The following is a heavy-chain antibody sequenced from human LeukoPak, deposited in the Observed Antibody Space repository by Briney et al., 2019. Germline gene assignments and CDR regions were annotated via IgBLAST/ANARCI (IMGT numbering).Heavy chain of an antibody. V-gene: IGHV4-39*01. J-gene: IGHJ5*02. D-gene: IGHD3-10*01. CDR1: GGSISSSSYY. Sequence: SETLSLTCTVSGGSISSSSYYWGWIRQPPGKGLEWIGSIYYSGSTYYNPSLKSRVTISVDTSKNQFSLKLSSVTAADTAVYYCARSSRFGELEAWFDPWGQGTLVTVSS. CDR2: IYYSGST. CDR3: ARSSRFGELEAWFDP.